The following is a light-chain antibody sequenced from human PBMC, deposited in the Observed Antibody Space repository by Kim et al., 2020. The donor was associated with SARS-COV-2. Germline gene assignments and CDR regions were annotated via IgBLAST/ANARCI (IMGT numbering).Light chain of an antibody. J-gene: IGLJ3*02. CDR3: QVWDSSTAV. V-gene: IGLV3-9*01. CDR2: RDS. Sequence: SYELTQPLSVSVALGQTARITCGGNNIGSKNVHWYQQKPGQAPVLVIYRDSNRPSGIPERFSGSNSGNTATLTISRAQAGDEADYYCQVWDSSTAVFGGGTQLTDL. CDR1: NIGSKN.